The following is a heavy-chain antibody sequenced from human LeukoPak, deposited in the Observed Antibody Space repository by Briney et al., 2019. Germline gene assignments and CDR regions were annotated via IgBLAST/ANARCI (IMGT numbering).Heavy chain of an antibody. CDR1: GFSLSIYS. D-gene: IGHD3-3*01. V-gene: IGHV3-69-1*01. J-gene: IGHJ4*02. CDR2: IGSGGTA. CDR3: ARDPVEGGLDF. Sequence: GGSVRLSCSVSGFSLSIYSMDWVRQAPGQGLEWISYIGSGGTAYYADSVLGRFTVSRDNAKNSVYLQMNSLTVDYTAVYYCARDPVEGGLDFWGQGVLVTVSS.